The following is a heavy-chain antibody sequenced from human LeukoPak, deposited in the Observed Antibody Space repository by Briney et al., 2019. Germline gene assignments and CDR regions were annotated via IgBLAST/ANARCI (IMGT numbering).Heavy chain of an antibody. J-gene: IGHJ4*02. Sequence: GGSLRLSCGASGFTFSSYGMHWVRQAPGKGLEWVAFIRYDGNNKYYADSVKGRFTVSRDNSKNTLYLQMNSLRAEDTAVYYCVKDSTHFRVWDSYDTAGLNYWGQGTLVTVSS. V-gene: IGHV3-30*02. CDR2: IRYDGNNK. D-gene: IGHD3-22*01. CDR3: VKDSTHFRVWDSYDTAGLNY. CDR1: GFTFSSYG.